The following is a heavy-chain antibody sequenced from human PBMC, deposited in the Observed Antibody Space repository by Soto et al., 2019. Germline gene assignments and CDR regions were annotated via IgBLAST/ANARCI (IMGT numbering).Heavy chain of an antibody. D-gene: IGHD5-18*01. Sequence: EVQLVESGGGLVKPGGSLRLSCAASGFTFTSYSMNWVRQAPGKGLEWVSSISSGSNYIYYADSVKGRFTISRDNAKNSRYRQTNSLRAEDTAGYYCARDWAQYSNAENWFDPWGQGTLVTVSS. CDR3: ARDWAQYSNAENWFDP. J-gene: IGHJ5*02. V-gene: IGHV3-21*01. CDR2: ISSGSNYI. CDR1: GFTFTSYS.